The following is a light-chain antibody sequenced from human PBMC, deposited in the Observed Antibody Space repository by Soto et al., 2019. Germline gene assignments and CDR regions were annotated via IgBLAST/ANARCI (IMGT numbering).Light chain of an antibody. Sequence: QSVLTQPASVSGSPGQSVTVSCTGSSSDVGTYNLVSWYQRHPGKVPKLLIYEVNKRPSGVSNRFSGSKSGNTASLTISGLQAEDEADYYCCSYAGSSTYYVFGTGTKVTVL. CDR3: CSYAGSSTYYV. CDR1: SSDVGTYNL. V-gene: IGLV2-23*02. J-gene: IGLJ1*01. CDR2: EVN.